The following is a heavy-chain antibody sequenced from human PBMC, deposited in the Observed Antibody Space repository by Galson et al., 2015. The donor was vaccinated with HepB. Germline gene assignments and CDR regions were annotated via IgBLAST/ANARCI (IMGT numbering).Heavy chain of an antibody. CDR1: GFTFSSYA. D-gene: IGHD3/OR15-3a*01. V-gene: IGHV3-64*01. CDR2: ISSNGGST. Sequence: SLRLSCAASGFTFSSYAMHWVRQAPGKGLEYVSAISSNGGSTYYANSVKGRFTLSRDNSKNTLYLQMGSLRAEDMAVYYCAREGLVIDYGMDVWGQGTTVTVSS. J-gene: IGHJ6*02. CDR3: AREGLVIDYGMDV.